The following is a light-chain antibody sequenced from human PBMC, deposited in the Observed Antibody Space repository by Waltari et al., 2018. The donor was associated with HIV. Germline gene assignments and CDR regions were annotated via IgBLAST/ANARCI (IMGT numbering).Light chain of an antibody. CDR1: TSSIGAGNQ. J-gene: IGLJ1*01. CDR2: GNT. Sequence: QSVLTQPPLVSGAPGQRVIISCTGSTSSIGAGNQVHWYQQLPGTAPKLLIYGNTNRPSGVPDRFSGSKSGTSASLAITGLQAEDEAHYYCQSYDTSLAGPRVFGTGTKVTVL. CDR3: QSYDTSLAGPRV. V-gene: IGLV1-40*01.